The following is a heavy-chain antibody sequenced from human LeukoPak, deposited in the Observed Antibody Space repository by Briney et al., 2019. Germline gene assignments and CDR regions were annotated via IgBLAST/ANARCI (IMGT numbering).Heavy chain of an antibody. V-gene: IGHV1-18*01. Sequence: ASVKLSCKTSGYTFNNYGISWARQAPGQGLEWMGWISGYNGYTHSAQQFQGRVTLTMDTSTSTVYMELRSLRSDDTAVYYCARGPIAAAGGYWGQGTLVTVSS. D-gene: IGHD6-13*01. J-gene: IGHJ4*02. CDR3: ARGPIAAAGGY. CDR1: GYTFNNYG. CDR2: ISGYNGYT.